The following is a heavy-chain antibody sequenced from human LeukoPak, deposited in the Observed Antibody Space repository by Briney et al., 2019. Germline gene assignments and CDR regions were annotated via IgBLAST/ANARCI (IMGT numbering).Heavy chain of an antibody. CDR3: ARVLRYFDWASVWFDP. Sequence: PSETLSLTCTVSGGSISSYYWSWIRQPPGKGLEWIGYIYYSGSTNYNPSLKSRVTISVDTSKNQFSLKLSSVTAADTAVYYCARVLRYFDWASVWFDPWGQGTLVTVSS. V-gene: IGHV4-59*01. J-gene: IGHJ5*02. CDR2: IYYSGST. D-gene: IGHD3-9*01. CDR1: GGSISSYY.